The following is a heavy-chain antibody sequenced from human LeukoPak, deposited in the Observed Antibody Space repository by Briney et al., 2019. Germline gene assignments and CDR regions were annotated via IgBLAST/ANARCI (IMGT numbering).Heavy chain of an antibody. Sequence: ASVKVSCKASGYTFTSSYMHWVRQAPGQGLEWMVIINSSGGSTSYAQKFQGRVTMTTDTSTSTVYMELSSLRSEDTAVYYCARGRYYYGSGSIDFDYWGLGTLVTVSS. D-gene: IGHD3-10*01. CDR2: INSSGGST. V-gene: IGHV1-46*01. CDR3: ARGRYYYGSGSIDFDY. J-gene: IGHJ4*02. CDR1: GYTFTSSY.